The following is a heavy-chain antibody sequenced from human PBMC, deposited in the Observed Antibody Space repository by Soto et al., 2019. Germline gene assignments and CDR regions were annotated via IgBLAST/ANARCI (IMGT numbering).Heavy chain of an antibody. CDR1: GFTFSSYA. CDR2: ISESGGST. CDR3: ARDPNPHSSFDY. V-gene: IGHV3-23*01. J-gene: IGHJ4*02. Sequence: PGGSLRLSCAASGFTFSSYAMSWVRQAPGKGLEWVSAISESGGSTYYADSVKGRFTISRDNSKNTLYLQMNSLRAEDTAVYYCARDPNPHSSFDYWGQGTLVTVSS. D-gene: IGHD6-13*01.